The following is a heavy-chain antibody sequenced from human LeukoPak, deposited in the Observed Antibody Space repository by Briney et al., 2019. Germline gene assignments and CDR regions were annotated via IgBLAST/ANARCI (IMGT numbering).Heavy chain of an antibody. CDR2: ISSSGDTI. J-gene: IGHJ4*02. Sequence: GGSLRLSCAASGFPFSDYYMSWIRQAPGKGLEWVSYISSSGDTIYYADSVKGRFTIFRDNAKYSVHLQMNSQRAEDTAVYYCARVVHYGSGPAVGWGQGTLVTVSS. CDR3: ARVVHYGSGPAVG. V-gene: IGHV3-11*01. D-gene: IGHD3-10*01. CDR1: GFPFSDYY.